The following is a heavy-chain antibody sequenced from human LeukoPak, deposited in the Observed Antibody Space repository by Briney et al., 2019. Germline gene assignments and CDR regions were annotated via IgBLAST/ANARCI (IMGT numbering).Heavy chain of an antibody. J-gene: IGHJ6*03. V-gene: IGHV1-69*13. CDR3: ASLISRTTYYYYYMDV. CDR1: GGTFSSYA. CDR2: IIPIFGTA. D-gene: IGHD1-14*01. Sequence: EASVKVSCKASGGTFSSYAISWVRQAPGQGLEWMGGIIPIFGTANYAQKFQGRVTITADESTSTAYMELSSLRSEDTAVYYCASLISRTTYYYYYMDVWGKGTTVTVSS.